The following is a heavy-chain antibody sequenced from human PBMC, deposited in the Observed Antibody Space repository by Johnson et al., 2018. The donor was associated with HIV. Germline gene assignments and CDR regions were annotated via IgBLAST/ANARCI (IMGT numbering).Heavy chain of an antibody. V-gene: IGHV3-30*19. Sequence: QVQLVESGGGVVQPGRSLRLSCAASGFTFSSYGMHWVRQAPGKGLEWVAVIWYDGSNKYYADSVKGRFTISRDNSKNTLYLQMNSLRAEDTAVYYCARDGAGYSSSWYVPAGAFDIWGQGTMVTVSS. CDR3: ARDGAGYSSSWYVPAGAFDI. CDR1: GFTFSSYG. J-gene: IGHJ3*02. D-gene: IGHD6-13*01. CDR2: IWYDGSNK.